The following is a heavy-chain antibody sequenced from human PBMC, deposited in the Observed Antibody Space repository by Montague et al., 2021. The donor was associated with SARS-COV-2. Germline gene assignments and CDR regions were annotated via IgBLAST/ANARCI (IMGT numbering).Heavy chain of an antibody. CDR1: GGSISSYY. D-gene: IGHD3-22*01. CDR3: ARGDYYDSTGYYDY. Sequence: SETLSLTCTVSGGSISSYYWSWIRQPPGMGLEWIGYIYYSGSTNYNPSLKSRVTISVDTSKNQFSLKVRSVTAADTAVYYCARGDYYDSTGYYDYWGQGTLVTVSS. J-gene: IGHJ4*01. CDR2: IYYSGST. V-gene: IGHV4-59*01.